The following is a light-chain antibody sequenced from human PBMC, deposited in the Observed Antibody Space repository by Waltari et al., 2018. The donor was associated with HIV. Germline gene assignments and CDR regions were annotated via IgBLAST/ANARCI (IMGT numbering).Light chain of an antibody. J-gene: IGLJ3*02. V-gene: IGLV1-44*01. CDR3: AAWDDSLNAWV. Sequence: QSVLTQPPSASGTPGQRLSISCSGSSSNIGSNIVNWYQQLPGTAPKLLIYSNNQRPAGVPGRCSGSKSGTSASLAISGLQSEDEADYYCAAWDDSLNAWVFGGGTKLTVL. CDR1: SSNIGSNI. CDR2: SNN.